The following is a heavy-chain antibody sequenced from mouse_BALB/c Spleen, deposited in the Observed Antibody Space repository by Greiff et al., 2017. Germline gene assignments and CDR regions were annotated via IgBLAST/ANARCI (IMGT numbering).Heavy chain of an antibody. Sequence: VMLVESGPGLVQPSQSVSITCTVSGFALTSYGVHWVRQSPGKGLEWLGVIWSGGSTDYNEGFISRLSIGKDNSKCQVFFKMNSLQADDTAIYSCARNPNCRSYGWFADWGQGTLVTVSA. CDR2: IWSGGST. CDR1: GFALTSYG. J-gene: IGHJ3*01. V-gene: IGHV2-4-1*01. CDR3: ARNPNCRSYGWFAD. D-gene: IGHD1-1*01.